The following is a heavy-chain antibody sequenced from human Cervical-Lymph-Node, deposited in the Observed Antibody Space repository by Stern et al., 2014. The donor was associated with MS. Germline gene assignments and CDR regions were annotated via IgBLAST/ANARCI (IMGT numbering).Heavy chain of an antibody. D-gene: IGHD5-24*01. CDR1: GYTFTDNY. CDR2: INPNSGGT. Sequence: QVQLVQSGAEVKKPGASVKVSCKATGYTFTDNYIHWVRQAPGEGLEWMGWINPNSGGTKYAKKFQGRVIMARDTSIRTAYVELRSLGSGDTAVYYCVRDPGSDGYFRPFDYWGQGSLVTVSS. J-gene: IGHJ4*02. V-gene: IGHV1-2*02. CDR3: VRDPGSDGYFRPFDY.